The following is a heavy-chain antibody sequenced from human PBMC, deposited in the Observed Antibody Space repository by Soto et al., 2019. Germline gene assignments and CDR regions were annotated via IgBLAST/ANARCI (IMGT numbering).Heavy chain of an antibody. CDR3: ARDMEEAVAGTSYFDY. CDR2: INPSGGST. CDR1: GYTFTSYY. J-gene: IGHJ4*02. Sequence: GASVKVSCKASGYTFTSYYMHWVRQAPGQGLEWMGIINPSGGSTSYAQKFQGRVTMTRDTSTSTVYMELSSLRSEDTAVYYCARDMEEAVAGTSYFDYWGQGTLVTVSS. D-gene: IGHD6-19*01. V-gene: IGHV1-46*01.